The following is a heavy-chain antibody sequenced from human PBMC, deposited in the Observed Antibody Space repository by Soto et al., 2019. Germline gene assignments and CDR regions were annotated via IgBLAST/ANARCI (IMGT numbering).Heavy chain of an antibody. CDR3: ASTAQGGFDY. J-gene: IGHJ4*02. CDR2: ISYDGSNK. CDR1: GFTFSSYA. Sequence: QVQLVESGGGVVQPGRSLRLSCAASGFTFSSYAMHWVCQAPGKGLEWVAVISYDGSNKYYADSVKGRFTISRDNSKNTLYLQMNSLRAEDTAVYYCASTAQGGFDYWGQGTLVTVSS. V-gene: IGHV3-30-3*01. D-gene: IGHD1-26*01.